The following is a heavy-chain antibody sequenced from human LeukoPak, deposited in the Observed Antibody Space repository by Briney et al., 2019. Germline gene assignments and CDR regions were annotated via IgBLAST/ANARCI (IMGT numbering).Heavy chain of an antibody. V-gene: IGHV1-69*04. Sequence: GGSVKVSCKASGGTFSSYAISWVRQPPGKGLEWMGRIIPILGIANYAQKFQGRVTITADKSTSTAYMELSSLRSEDTAVYYCASGAHYYDSSGYVSDYWGQGTLVTVSS. CDR2: IIPILGIA. D-gene: IGHD3-22*01. CDR1: GGTFSSYA. J-gene: IGHJ4*02. CDR3: ASGAHYYDSSGYVSDY.